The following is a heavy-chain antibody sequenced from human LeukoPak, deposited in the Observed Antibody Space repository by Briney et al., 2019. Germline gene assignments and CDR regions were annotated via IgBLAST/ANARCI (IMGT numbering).Heavy chain of an antibody. Sequence: GGSLRLSCAASGFTFSSYSMNWVRQAPGKGLEWVSSISSSSSYIYYADSVKGRFTISRDNAKNSLYLQMNSLRAEDTAVYYCARALVLVDAFDIWGQGTMVTVSS. D-gene: IGHD2-15*01. V-gene: IGHV3-21*01. CDR2: ISSSSSYI. CDR1: GFTFSSYS. CDR3: ARALVLVDAFDI. J-gene: IGHJ3*02.